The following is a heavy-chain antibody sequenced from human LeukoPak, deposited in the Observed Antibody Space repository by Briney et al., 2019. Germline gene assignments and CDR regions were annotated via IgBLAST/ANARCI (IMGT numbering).Heavy chain of an antibody. CDR1: GGSFSGYY. CDR2: SNHSGST. J-gene: IGHJ4*02. Sequence: SETLSLTCAVYGGSFSGYYWSWIRQPPGKGLEWIGESNHSGSTNYNPSLKSRVTISVDTSKNQFSLKLSSVTAADTAVYYCAREFTENAFDYWGQGTLVTVSS. V-gene: IGHV4-34*01. CDR3: AREFTENAFDY. D-gene: IGHD1-1*01.